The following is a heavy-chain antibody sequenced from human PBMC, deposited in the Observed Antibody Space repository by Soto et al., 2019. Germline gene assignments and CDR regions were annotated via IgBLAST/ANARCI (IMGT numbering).Heavy chain of an antibody. D-gene: IGHD4-17*01. CDR1: GFTFSSYS. CDR2: ISSSSSTI. V-gene: IGHV3-48*02. CDR3: ARGKIMTTVTSVAY. Sequence: EVQLVESGGGLVQPGGSLRLSCAASGFTFSSYSMNWVRQAPGKGLEWVSYISSSSSTIYYADSVKGRFTISRDSAKNSLYLQMNSLRDEDTAVYYCARGKIMTTVTSVAYWGQGTLVTVSS. J-gene: IGHJ4*02.